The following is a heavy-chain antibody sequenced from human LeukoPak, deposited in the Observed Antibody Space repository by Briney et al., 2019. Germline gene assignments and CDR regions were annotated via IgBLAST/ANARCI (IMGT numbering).Heavy chain of an antibody. Sequence: GGSLRLSCVASGFTFSSEWMSWVRQAPGKGLEWVSYISSSGSTIYYADSVKGRFTISRDNAKNSLYLQMNSLRAEDTAVYYCARDSSSWYWFDPWGQGTLVTVSS. V-gene: IGHV3-48*04. CDR3: ARDSSSWYWFDP. CDR1: GFTFSSEW. J-gene: IGHJ5*02. CDR2: ISSSGSTI. D-gene: IGHD6-13*01.